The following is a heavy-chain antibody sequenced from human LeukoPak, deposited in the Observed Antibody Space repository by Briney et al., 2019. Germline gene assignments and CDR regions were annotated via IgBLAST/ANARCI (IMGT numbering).Heavy chain of an antibody. J-gene: IGHJ4*02. CDR2: INHSGST. CDR1: GGSFSGYY. Sequence: SETLSLTCAVYGGSFSGYYWSWIRQPPGKGLEWIGEINHSGSTNYNPSLKSRVTISVDMSKNQFSLKLSSVTAADTAVYYCARDPGRWQQLGYFDYWGQGTLVTVSS. V-gene: IGHV4-34*01. CDR3: ARDPGRWQQLGYFDY. D-gene: IGHD5-24*01.